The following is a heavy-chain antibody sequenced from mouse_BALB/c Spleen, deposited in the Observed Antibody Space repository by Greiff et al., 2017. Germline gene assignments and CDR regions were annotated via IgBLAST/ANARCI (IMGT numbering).Heavy chain of an antibody. V-gene: IGHV5-6-5*01. J-gene: IGHJ4*01. Sequence: EVQLVESGGGLVKPGGSLKLSCAASGFTFSSYAMSWVRQTPEKRLEWVASISSGGSTYYPDSVKGRFTISRDNARNILYLQMSSLRSEDTAMYYCARDYRYDVYYAMDYWGQGTSVTVSS. CDR2: ISSGGST. D-gene: IGHD2-14*01. CDR1: GFTFSSYA. CDR3: ARDYRYDVYYAMDY.